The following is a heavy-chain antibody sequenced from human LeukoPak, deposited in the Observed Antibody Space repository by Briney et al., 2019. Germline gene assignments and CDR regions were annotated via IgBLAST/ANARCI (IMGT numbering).Heavy chain of an antibody. V-gene: IGHV3-7*01. CDR3: ARGGKFYYDNSSYSEDF. CDR2: IKKDGSER. D-gene: IGHD3-22*01. J-gene: IGHJ4*02. Sequence: PGGSPRLSCEVSGFIFSNYWMSWVRQAPGKGLEGVANIKKDGSERYYVDSVKGRFTISRDNAKNSLYLQMNSLRAEDTAVYYCARGGKFYYDNSSYSEDFWGQGTLVTVSS. CDR1: GFIFSNYW.